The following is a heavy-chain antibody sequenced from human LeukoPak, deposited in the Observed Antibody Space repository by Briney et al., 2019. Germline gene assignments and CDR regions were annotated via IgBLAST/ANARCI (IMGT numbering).Heavy chain of an antibody. V-gene: IGHV3-23*01. J-gene: IGHJ2*01. CDR2: ISGSGGST. D-gene: IGHD4-17*01. CDR1: GFTFSSYG. Sequence: SGGSLRLSCAASGFTFSSYGMSWVRQAPGKGLEWVSAISGSGGSTYYADSVKGRFTISRDNSKNTLYLQMNSLRAEDTAVYYCARSSTTVTTRFFDLWGRGTLVTVSS. CDR3: ARSSTTVTTRFFDL.